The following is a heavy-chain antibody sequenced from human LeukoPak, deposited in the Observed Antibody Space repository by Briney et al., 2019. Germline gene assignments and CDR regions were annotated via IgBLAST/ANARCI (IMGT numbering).Heavy chain of an antibody. CDR2: ISSSSSYI. D-gene: IGHD3-10*01. Sequence: GGSLRLPCAASGFTFSSYSMNWVRQAPGKGLEWVSSISSSSSYIYYADSVKGRFTISRDNAKNSLYLQMNSLRAEDTAVYYCARSGVHYYGSGSHEYYFDYWGQGTLVTVSS. CDR3: ARSGVHYYGSGSHEYYFDY. J-gene: IGHJ4*02. CDR1: GFTFSSYS. V-gene: IGHV3-21*01.